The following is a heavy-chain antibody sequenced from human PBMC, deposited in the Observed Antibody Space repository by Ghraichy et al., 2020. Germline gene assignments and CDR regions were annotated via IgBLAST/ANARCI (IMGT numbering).Heavy chain of an antibody. CDR3: ARHGVAVVVAATHYYYGMDV. V-gene: IGHV5-51*01. Sequence: GESLNISCKGSGYSFTSYWIGWVRQMPGKGLEWMGIIYPGDSDTRYSPSFQGQVTISADKSISTAYLQWSSLKASDTAMYYCARHGVAVVVAATHYYYGMDVWGQGTTVTVSS. CDR2: IYPGDSDT. CDR1: GYSFTSYW. J-gene: IGHJ6*02. D-gene: IGHD2-15*01.